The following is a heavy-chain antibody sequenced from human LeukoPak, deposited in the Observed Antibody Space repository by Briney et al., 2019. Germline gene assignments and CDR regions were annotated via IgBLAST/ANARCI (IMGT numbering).Heavy chain of an antibody. CDR3: ARMFRSSWYINWFDP. CDR2: TYHSGST. D-gene: IGHD6-13*01. CDR1: GYSISSGYF. Sequence: SETLSLTCTVSGYSISSGYFWGWIRQPPGKGLEWIGSTYHSGSTSYNPSLKSRLTISVDTSKNQFSLELNFVTAADTAMYYCARMFRSSWYINWFDPWGQGTLVTVSS. V-gene: IGHV4-38-2*02. J-gene: IGHJ5*02.